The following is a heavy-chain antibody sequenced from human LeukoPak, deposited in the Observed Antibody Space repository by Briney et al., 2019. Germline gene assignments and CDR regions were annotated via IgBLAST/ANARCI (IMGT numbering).Heavy chain of an antibody. D-gene: IGHD6-19*01. CDR2: IYYSGST. J-gene: IGHJ2*01. CDR3: AGVAQNLERIAVAGSSEWRANWYFDL. V-gene: IGHV4-59*12. CDR1: GGSISSYY. Sequence: PSETLSLTCTVSGGSISSYYWSWIRQPPGKGLEWIGYIYYSGSTNYNPSLKSRVTISVDTSKNQFSLKLSSVTAADTAVYYCAGVAQNLERIAVAGSSEWRANWYFDLWGRGTLVTVSS.